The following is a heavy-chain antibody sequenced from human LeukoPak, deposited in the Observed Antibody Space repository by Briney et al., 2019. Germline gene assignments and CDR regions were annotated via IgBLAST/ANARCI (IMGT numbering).Heavy chain of an antibody. CDR1: GGSISSYY. J-gene: IGHJ6*04. V-gene: IGHV4-59*12. CDR3: ARLNIVVVPAAINPLYYYGMDV. CDR2: IYYSGST. Sequence: SETLSLTCTVSGGSISSYYWSWIRQPPGKGLEWIGYIYYSGSTNYNPSLKSRVTISVDTSKNQFSLKLSSVTAADTAVYYCARLNIVVVPAAINPLYYYGMDVWGKGTTVTVSS. D-gene: IGHD2-2*01.